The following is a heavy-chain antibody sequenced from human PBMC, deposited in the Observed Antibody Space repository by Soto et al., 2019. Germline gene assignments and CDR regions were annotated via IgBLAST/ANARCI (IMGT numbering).Heavy chain of an antibody. CDR3: AREGSEQLVRGDNWFDP. Sequence: QVQLVESGGGVVQPWRSLRLSCAASGFTFSSYAMHWVRQAPGKGLEWVAVISYDGSNKYYADSVKGRFTISRDNSKNTLYLQMNSLRAEDTAVYYCAREGSEQLVRGDNWFDPWGQGTLVTVSS. CDR2: ISYDGSNK. CDR1: GFTFSSYA. V-gene: IGHV3-30-3*01. J-gene: IGHJ5*02. D-gene: IGHD6-6*01.